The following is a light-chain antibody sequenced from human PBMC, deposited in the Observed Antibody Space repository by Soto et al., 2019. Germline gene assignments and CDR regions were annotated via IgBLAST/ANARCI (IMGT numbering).Light chain of an antibody. Sequence: QSALTQPASVSGSPGQSITISCTGTSSDVGGYNYVSWYQQRPGKAPKLMIYDVSNRPSGVSNRFSGSKSGNAASLTISGLQAEDEADYYCSSYTSSSKGVFGGGTKVTVL. V-gene: IGLV2-14*01. CDR1: SSDVGGYNY. CDR3: SSYTSSSKGV. J-gene: IGLJ2*01. CDR2: DVS.